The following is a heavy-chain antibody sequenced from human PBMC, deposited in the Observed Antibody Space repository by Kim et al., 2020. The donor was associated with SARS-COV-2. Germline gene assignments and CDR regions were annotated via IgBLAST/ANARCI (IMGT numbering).Heavy chain of an antibody. CDR2: IFYRGTT. Sequence: SETLSLTCTVSGDSVRSSTHYWSWIRQPPGKGLEWLAYIFYRGTTDYNPSLKSRVTISLDTSKNQFSLRLSSVTAADTAVYYCVRNEEAVGNGDSWGQGT. CDR3: VRNEEAVGNGDS. V-gene: IGHV4-61*01. D-gene: IGHD2-8*01. CDR1: GDSVRSSTHY. J-gene: IGHJ4*02.